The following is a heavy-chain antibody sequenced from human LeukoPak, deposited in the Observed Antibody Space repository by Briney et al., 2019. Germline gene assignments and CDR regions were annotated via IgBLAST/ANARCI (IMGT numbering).Heavy chain of an antibody. CDR1: GYTFTRYG. CDR2: ISAYNGNT. V-gene: IGHV1-18*01. Sequence: ASVKVSCKASGYTFTRYGISWVPQAPGQGLEWMGWISAYNGNTNYAQKLQGRVTMTTDTSTSTAYMELRSLRFDDTAVYYCARGSGLIGWYYFDYWGQGTLVTVSS. D-gene: IGHD3-3*01. J-gene: IGHJ4*02. CDR3: ARGSGLIGWYYFDY.